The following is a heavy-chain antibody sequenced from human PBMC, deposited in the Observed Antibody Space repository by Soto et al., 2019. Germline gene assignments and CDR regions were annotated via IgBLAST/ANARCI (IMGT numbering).Heavy chain of an antibody. Sequence: QLQLQESGSGLVKPSQTLSLTCAVSGGFISTGGYSWAWIRQPPGKGLEWIGYIYQSGSTDYNPSLKSRVTMSVDKSKNHFSLKLSPVTAADTAVYYCASGQTGYDHRVMYGLHVWGQGTTVTVSS. CDR2: IYQSGST. CDR3: ASGQTGYDHRVMYGLHV. J-gene: IGHJ6*02. V-gene: IGHV4-30-2*01. D-gene: IGHD5-12*01. CDR1: GGFISTGGYS.